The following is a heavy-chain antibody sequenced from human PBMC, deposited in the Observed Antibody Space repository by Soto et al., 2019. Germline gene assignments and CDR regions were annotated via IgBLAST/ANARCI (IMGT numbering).Heavy chain of an antibody. J-gene: IGHJ5*02. Sequence: GGSLRLSCAASGFIFSSYWMHWVRQAPGKGPVWVGRINGDGRNTRYTDSVKGRFTISRDNAKNTLYLQMDSLRAEDTAVYYCARDFMARGSVFYWYDHWG. CDR1: GFIFSSYW. D-gene: IGHD3-10*01. CDR3: ARDFMARGSVFYWYDH. V-gene: IGHV3-74*01. CDR2: INGDGRNT.